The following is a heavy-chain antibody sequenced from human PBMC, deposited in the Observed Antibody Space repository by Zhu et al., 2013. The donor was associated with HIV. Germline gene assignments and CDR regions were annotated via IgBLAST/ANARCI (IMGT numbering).Heavy chain of an antibody. CDR1: GYAFTDYY. CDR2: FNPKSGDT. V-gene: IGHV1-2*02. J-gene: IGHJ1*01. D-gene: IGHD1-1*01. Sequence: QVQLVQSGAEVKKPGASVKVSCKASGYAFTDYYMHWVRQAPGQGLQWMGWFNPKSGDTNYAQKFQDRVTMTRDTSINTAYMQLSGLRSDDTAVYFCARDSDERSAEYFQHWGQGTLVTVSS. CDR3: ARDSDERSAEYFQH.